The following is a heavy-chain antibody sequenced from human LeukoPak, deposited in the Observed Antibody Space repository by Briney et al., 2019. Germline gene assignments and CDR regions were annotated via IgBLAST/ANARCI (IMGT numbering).Heavy chain of an antibody. CDR1: GFSISNYY. J-gene: IGHJ6*03. V-gene: IGHV4-59*01. CDR3: ARDWGVSARPGYMDV. Sequence: SETLSLTCTVSGFSISNYYWSWIRQPPGKGLEWIGYIYYSGSTKYNPSLKSRVTISVDTSKNQFSLRLSSVTAADTAVYYCARDWGVSARPGYMDVWGKGTTVTISS. CDR2: IYYSGST. D-gene: IGHD6-6*01.